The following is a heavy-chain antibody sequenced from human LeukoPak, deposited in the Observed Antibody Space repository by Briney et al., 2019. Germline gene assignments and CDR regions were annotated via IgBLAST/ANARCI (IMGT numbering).Heavy chain of an antibody. CDR1: GFTFSNAW. CDR2: IKSKTDGGTT. V-gene: IGHV3-15*01. D-gene: IGHD3-16*02. J-gene: IGHJ4*02. Sequence: GGSLRLSCAASGFTFSNAWMSWVREAPGKGLEWVGRIKSKTDGGTTDYAAPVKGRFTISRDDSKNTLYLQMNSLKTEDTAVYYCTTELHLSYVWGSYRTDYWGQGTLVTVSS. CDR3: TTELHLSYVWGSYRTDY.